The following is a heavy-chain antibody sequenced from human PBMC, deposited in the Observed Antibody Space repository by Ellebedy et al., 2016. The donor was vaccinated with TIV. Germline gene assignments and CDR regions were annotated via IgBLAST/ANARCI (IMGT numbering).Heavy chain of an antibody. CDR3: ARLPCGSTSCGGRAFDF. CDR2: FSAYNRNT. CDR1: GYTFSDYG. V-gene: IGHV1-18*01. J-gene: IGHJ3*01. Sequence: ASVKVSXXASGYTFSDYGISWVRQAPGQGLEWMGWFSAYNRNTNYARKLQGRVTMTTDTSTSTAYMELRSLGSDDTAVYYCARLPCGSTSCGGRAFDFWGQGTMVTVSS. D-gene: IGHD2-2*01.